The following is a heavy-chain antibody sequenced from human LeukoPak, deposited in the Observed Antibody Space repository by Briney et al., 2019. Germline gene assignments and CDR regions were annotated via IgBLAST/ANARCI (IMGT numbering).Heavy chain of an antibody. Sequence: SEALSLTCTVSGGSLSSNSYYWGWIRQLPGKGLEWIGNLYQTGNTYYNPSLKSRVTISIDTSKNQFSLKLSSVTAADTVVYYCARRFDYYDSSGYYQWGQGTLVTVSS. D-gene: IGHD3-22*01. V-gene: IGHV4-39*01. J-gene: IGHJ4*02. CDR2: LYQTGNT. CDR3: ARRFDYYDSSGYYQ. CDR1: GGSLSSNSYY.